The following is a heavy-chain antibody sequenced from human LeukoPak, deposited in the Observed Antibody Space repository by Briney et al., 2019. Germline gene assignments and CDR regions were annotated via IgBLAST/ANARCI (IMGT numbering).Heavy chain of an antibody. V-gene: IGHV4-59*01. D-gene: IGHD3-22*01. J-gene: IGHJ3*02. CDR2: IYYSVTT. CDR1: GGSISNYY. CDR3: ARGHYYDSSGYYEAGDAFDI. Sequence: PSETLSLTCTVYGGSISNYYWSWIRQPPGKGLEWLGYIYYSVTTYYNPSLRSRVTISVDRSKNQFALKLSSVTAADTAVYYCARGHYYDSSGYYEAGDAFDIWGQGTMVTVSS.